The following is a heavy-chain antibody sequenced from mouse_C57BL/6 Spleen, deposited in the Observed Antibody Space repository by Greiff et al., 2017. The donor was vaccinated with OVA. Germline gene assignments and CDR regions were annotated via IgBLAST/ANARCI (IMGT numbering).Heavy chain of an antibody. CDR2: ISNGGGST. D-gene: IGHD1-1*01. J-gene: IGHJ3*01. Sequence: EVQRVESGGGLVQPGGSLKLSCAASGFTFSDYYMYWVRQTPEKRLEWVAYISNGGGSTYYPDTVKGRFTISRDNAKNTLYLQMSRLKSEDTAMYYCARGVYGSSSWFAYWGQGTLVTVSA. CDR1: GFTFSDYY. CDR3: ARGVYGSSSWFAY. V-gene: IGHV5-12*01.